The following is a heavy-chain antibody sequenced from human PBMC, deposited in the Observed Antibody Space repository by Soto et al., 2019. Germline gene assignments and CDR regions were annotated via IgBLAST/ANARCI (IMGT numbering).Heavy chain of an antibody. CDR2: INHSGST. CDR3: AGGGGY. CDR1: GGSFSGYY. V-gene: IGHV4-34*01. J-gene: IGHJ4*02. Sequence: QVQLQQWGAGLLKPSETLSLTCAVYGGSFSGYYWSWIRQPPGKGLEWIGKINHSGSTNYNPSLKSRVTISVDTSKDQFSLRLSSVTAAGTAVYYCAGGGGYWGQGTLVTVSS.